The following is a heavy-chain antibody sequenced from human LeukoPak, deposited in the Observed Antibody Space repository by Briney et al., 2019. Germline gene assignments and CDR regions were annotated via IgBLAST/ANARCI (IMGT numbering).Heavy chain of an antibody. CDR3: ARVLRYCTNGVCYYDYYYGMDV. CDR2: ISSNGGST. V-gene: IGHV3-64*04. CDR1: GFTFSSYA. J-gene: IGHJ6*02. D-gene: IGHD2-8*01. Sequence: GGSLRLSCSASGFTFSSYAMHWVRQAPGKGLEYVSVISSNGGSTYHADSVKGRFTISRDNSKNTLYLQMNSLRAEDTAVYYCARVLRYCTNGVCYYDYYYGMDVWGQGTTVTVSS.